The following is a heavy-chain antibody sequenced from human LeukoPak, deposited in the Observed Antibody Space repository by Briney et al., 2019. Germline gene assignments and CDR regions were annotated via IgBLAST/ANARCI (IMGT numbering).Heavy chain of an antibody. CDR3: ARGRRELELPFFDY. Sequence: SETLSLTCTVSGGSISSSSYYWGWIRQPPGKGLEWIGSIYYSGSTYYNPSLKSRVTIPVDTSKNQFSLKLSAVTAADTAVYYCARGRRELELPFFDYWGQGTLVSVSS. CDR2: IYYSGST. V-gene: IGHV4-39*07. CDR1: GGSISSSSYY. D-gene: IGHD1-7*01. J-gene: IGHJ4*02.